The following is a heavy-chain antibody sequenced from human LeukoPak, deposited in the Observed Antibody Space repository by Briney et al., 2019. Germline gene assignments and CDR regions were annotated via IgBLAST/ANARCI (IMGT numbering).Heavy chain of an antibody. J-gene: IGHJ4*02. D-gene: IGHD3-10*01. CDR1: GFTFSSYA. Sequence: PGGSLRLSCAASGFTFSSYAMTWVRQAPGKGLVWVSCISGGNGATYYADSVKGRFTISTDNSKNTLYLQMNSLRVEDTAVYYCAKSYYYGSGSPSLDYWGQGTLVTVSS. CDR3: AKSYYYGSGSPSLDY. CDR2: ISGGNGAT. V-gene: IGHV3-23*01.